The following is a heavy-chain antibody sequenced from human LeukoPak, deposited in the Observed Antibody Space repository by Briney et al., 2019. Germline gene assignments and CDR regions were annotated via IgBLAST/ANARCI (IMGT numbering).Heavy chain of an antibody. CDR2: ISYDGSNK. V-gene: IGHV3-30*18. CDR3: AKSWGVVTVRSDGYFDY. Sequence: PGGSLRLSCAASGFTFSSYGMHWVRQAPGKGLEWVALISYDGSNKFYADSVKGRFTISRDNSKNTLYLQMNSLRAEDTAVYYCAKSWGVVTVRSDGYFDYWGQGTLVTVSS. J-gene: IGHJ4*02. D-gene: IGHD5-18*01. CDR1: GFTFSSYG.